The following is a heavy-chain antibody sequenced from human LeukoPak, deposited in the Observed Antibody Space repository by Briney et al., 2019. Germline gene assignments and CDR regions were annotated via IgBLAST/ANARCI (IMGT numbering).Heavy chain of an antibody. D-gene: IGHD6-19*01. CDR1: GFTFSSYG. Sequence: GRSLRLSCAASGFTFSSYGMHWVRQAPGKGLEWVAVIWYDGSNKYYADSVKGRFTISRDNSKNTLYLQMNSLRAEDTAVYYCARAHGWPGGDAFEIRGQGKKVTVSS. CDR3: ARAHGWPGGDAFEI. V-gene: IGHV3-33*01. CDR2: IWYDGSNK. J-gene: IGHJ3*02.